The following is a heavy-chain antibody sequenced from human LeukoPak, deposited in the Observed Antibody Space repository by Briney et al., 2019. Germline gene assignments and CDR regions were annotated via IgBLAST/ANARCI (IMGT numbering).Heavy chain of an antibody. CDR1: GFTFRTYA. D-gene: IGHD5-24*01. Sequence: PGGSLRLSCAASGFTFRTYAMHWVRQAPGKGLEWVAVISYDGGNKYNADSVKGRFTISRDNSKNTLYLQVNSLRAEDTAVYYCARDQGMATNYNWFDPWGQGTLVTVSS. CDR3: ARDQGMATNYNWFDP. V-gene: IGHV3-30*01. J-gene: IGHJ5*02. CDR2: ISYDGGNK.